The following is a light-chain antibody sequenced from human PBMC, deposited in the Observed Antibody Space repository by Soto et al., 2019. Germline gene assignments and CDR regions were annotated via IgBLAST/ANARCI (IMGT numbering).Light chain of an antibody. Sequence: QSALTQPASVSGSPGQSITISCTGTSSDVGSYNLVSWYQQHPGKAPKLMIYEVSKRPSGVSNRFSGSKSGNTASLTISGLQAEDEADYYCLSYAGSSTLVFGGGTKVTVL. J-gene: IGLJ2*01. CDR1: SSDVGSYNL. V-gene: IGLV2-23*02. CDR2: EVS. CDR3: LSYAGSSTLV.